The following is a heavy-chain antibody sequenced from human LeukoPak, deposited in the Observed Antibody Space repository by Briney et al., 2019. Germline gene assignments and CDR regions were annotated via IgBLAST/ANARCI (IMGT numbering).Heavy chain of an antibody. V-gene: IGHV3-21*01. D-gene: IGHD3-3*01. CDR3: ARDDSHDFWSTNGRGTDV. CDR2: ISSSSSYI. Sequence: GGSLRLSCAASGFTFSSYSMNWVRQAPGKGLEWVSSISSSSSYIYYADSVKGRFTISRDNAKNSLYLQMNSLRAEDTAVYYCARDDSHDFWSTNGRGTDVWGQGTTVTVSS. J-gene: IGHJ6*02. CDR1: GFTFSSYS.